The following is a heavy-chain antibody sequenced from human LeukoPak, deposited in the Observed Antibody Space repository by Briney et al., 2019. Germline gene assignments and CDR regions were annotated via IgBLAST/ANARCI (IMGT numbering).Heavy chain of an antibody. J-gene: IGHJ4*02. D-gene: IGHD3-10*01. CDR3: ARVLVRGVIRPTLYYFDY. V-gene: IGHV1-69*06. Sequence: ASVKVSCKASGGTFSSYAISWVRQAPGQGLEWMGGIIPIFGTANYAQKFQGRVTITADKSTSTAYMELSSLRSEDTAVYYCARVLVRGVIRPTLYYFDYWGQGTLVTVSS. CDR2: IIPIFGTA. CDR1: GGTFSSYA.